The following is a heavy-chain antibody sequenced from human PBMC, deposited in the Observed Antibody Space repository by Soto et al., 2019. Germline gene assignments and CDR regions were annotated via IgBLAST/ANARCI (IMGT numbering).Heavy chain of an antibody. Sequence: VGSLRLSCASSVFHFSCHGVHCVRHSPGRGLEWVSRINSDGSSTSYADSVKGRFTISRDNAKNTLYLQMNSLRAEDTAVYYCARNYDFRSGYYYYGMEVWGQATTVNVSS. D-gene: IGHD3-3*01. CDR1: VFHFSCHG. CDR3: ARNYDFRSGYYYYGMEV. CDR2: INSDGSST. J-gene: IGHJ6*01. V-gene: IGHV3-74*01.